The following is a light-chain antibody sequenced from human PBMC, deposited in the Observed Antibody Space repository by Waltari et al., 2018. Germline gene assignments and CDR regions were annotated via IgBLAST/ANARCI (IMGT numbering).Light chain of an antibody. V-gene: IGLV2-8*01. CDR2: AVS. J-gene: IGLJ1*01. Sequence: QSALTQPPSASGSPGQSVTISCTGTSSDVGGYNYVSWYQQHPGKAPTPMIYAVSTRRSGVPDRFFGSRSGNTASLTVSGLQAEDEADYYCSSYAGSNNSVFGTGTKVTVL. CDR1: SSDVGGYNY. CDR3: SSYAGSNNSV.